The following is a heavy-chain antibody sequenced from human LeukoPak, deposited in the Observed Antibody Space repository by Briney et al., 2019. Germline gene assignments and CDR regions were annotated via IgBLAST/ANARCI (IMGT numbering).Heavy chain of an antibody. J-gene: IGHJ4*02. D-gene: IGHD6-19*01. CDR1: GGSISDSFEHY. CDR2: VHHTGRT. CDR3: ARGARVPTEHIAVAGTRVYFDY. Sequence: SETLSLTCVVSGGSISDSFEHYWSWVRQPPGKGFEWIAEVHHTGRTIYSPSFARRVTISPDTSKNQISLKLSSVTAADTAVYYCARGARVPTEHIAVAGTRVYFDYWGQGTLVTVSS. V-gene: IGHV4-4*02.